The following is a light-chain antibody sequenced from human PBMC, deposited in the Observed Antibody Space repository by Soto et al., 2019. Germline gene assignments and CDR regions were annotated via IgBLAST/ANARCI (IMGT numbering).Light chain of an antibody. CDR3: QQYSDSSGT. CDR1: QSISNW. CDR2: DAS. V-gene: IGKV1-5*01. Sequence: DIQMTQSPSTLSASVGDRVTITCRASQSISNWLAWYQQKPGKAPKLLIFDASTLESGVPSRFSGSGSGTEFTLTISSLQPDDFATYYCQQYSDSSGTFGQGTKVDIK. J-gene: IGKJ1*01.